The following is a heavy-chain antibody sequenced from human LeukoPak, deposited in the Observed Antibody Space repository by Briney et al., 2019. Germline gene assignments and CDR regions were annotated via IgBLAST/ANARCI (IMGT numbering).Heavy chain of an antibody. CDR1: GYTFTSYG. Sequence: ASVKVSCKASGYTFTSYGISWVRQAPGRGLEWMGWISAYNGNTNYAQKLQGRVTMTTDTSTSTAYMELRSLRSDDTAVSYCARIPSCKSSGGSCYVQVHWFDPWGQGTLVTVSS. V-gene: IGHV1-18*01. D-gene: IGHD2-15*01. J-gene: IGHJ5*02. CDR3: ARIPSCKSSGGSCYVQVHWFDP. CDR2: ISAYNGNT.